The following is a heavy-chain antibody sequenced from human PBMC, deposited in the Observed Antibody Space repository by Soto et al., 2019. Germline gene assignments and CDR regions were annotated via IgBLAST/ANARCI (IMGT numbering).Heavy chain of an antibody. CDR2: ISGSGGST. CDR1: GFTFSSYA. V-gene: IGHV3-23*01. CDR3: AKDLTTVTMFGPWGFDP. J-gene: IGHJ5*02. Sequence: RLSCAASGFTFSSYAMSWVRQAPGKGLEWVSAISGSGGSTYYADSVKGRFTISRDNSKNTLYLQMNSLRAEDTAVYYCAKDLTTVTMFGPWGFDPWGQGTLVTVSS. D-gene: IGHD4-4*01.